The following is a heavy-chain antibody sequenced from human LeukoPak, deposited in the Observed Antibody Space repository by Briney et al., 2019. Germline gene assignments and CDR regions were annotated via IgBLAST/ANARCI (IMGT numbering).Heavy chain of an antibody. Sequence: GGSLRLSCAASGFTFHDSAMHWVRQAPGKGLEYVSAISSNGGSTYYADSVKGRFTISRDNSKNTLYLQMSSLRAEDTAVYYCVKDGSGSYYTYYFDYWGQGTLVTVSS. V-gene: IGHV3-64D*06. J-gene: IGHJ4*02. CDR1: GFTFHDSA. CDR3: VKDGSGSYYTYYFDY. CDR2: ISSNGGST. D-gene: IGHD3-10*01.